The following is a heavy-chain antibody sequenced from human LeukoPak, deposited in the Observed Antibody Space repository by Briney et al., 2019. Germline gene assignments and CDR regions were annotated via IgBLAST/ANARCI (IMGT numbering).Heavy chain of an antibody. CDR2: FYYSGST. Sequence: ATDTLSLTCTVSGGSISSDQWSWMRQPPGKGLEWIGYFYYSGSTHYKPSLKSRVTISLDTSKNQISLDLSSVTAADTAVYYCARARYSGTHWTRWGQGTLVTV. CDR3: ARARYSGTHWTR. V-gene: IGHV4-59*07. CDR1: GGSISSDQ. J-gene: IGHJ4*02. D-gene: IGHD1-26*01.